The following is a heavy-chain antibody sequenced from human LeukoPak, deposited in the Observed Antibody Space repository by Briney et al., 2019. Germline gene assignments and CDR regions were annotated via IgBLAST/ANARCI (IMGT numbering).Heavy chain of an antibody. D-gene: IGHD3-10*01. CDR1: GGSISSY. J-gene: IGHJ5*02. Sequence: SETLSLTCTVSGGSISSYWSWIRQPAGKGLEWIGRIYGSGSTNYNPSLKSRVTKSLDTSKNQFSLKLSSVTAADTAVYYCARDSGTTGEVRFDPWGQGTLVTVSS. CDR3: ARDSGTTGEVRFDP. V-gene: IGHV4-4*07. CDR2: IYGSGST.